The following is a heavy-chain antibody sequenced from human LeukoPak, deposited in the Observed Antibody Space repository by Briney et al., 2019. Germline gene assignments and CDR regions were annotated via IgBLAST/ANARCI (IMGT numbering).Heavy chain of an antibody. D-gene: IGHD5-24*01. V-gene: IGHV4-34*01. Sequence: SETLSLTCAVYGGSFSGYYWSWIRQPPGKGLEWIGEINHSGSTNYNPSLESRVTISVDTSKNQFSLKLSSVTAADTAVYYCARRGGYNPFDWGQGTLVTVSS. CDR1: GGSFSGYY. CDR3: ARRGGYNPFD. J-gene: IGHJ4*02. CDR2: INHSGST.